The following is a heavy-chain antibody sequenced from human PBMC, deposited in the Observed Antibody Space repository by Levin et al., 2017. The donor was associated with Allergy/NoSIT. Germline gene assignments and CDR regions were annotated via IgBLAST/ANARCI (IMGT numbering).Heavy chain of an antibody. CDR2: IIPILGIA. Sequence: ASVKVSCKASGGTFSSYAISWVRQAPGQGLEWMGRIIPILGIANYAQKFQGRVTITADKSTSTAYMELSSLRSEDTAVYYCARGPLDPFDYYYGMDVWGQGTTVTVSS. CDR1: GGTFSSYA. D-gene: IGHD1-1*01. CDR3: ARGPLDPFDYYYGMDV. V-gene: IGHV1-69*04. J-gene: IGHJ6*02.